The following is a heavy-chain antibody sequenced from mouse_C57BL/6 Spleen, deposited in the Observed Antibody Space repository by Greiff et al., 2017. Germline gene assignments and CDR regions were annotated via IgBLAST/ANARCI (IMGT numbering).Heavy chain of an antibody. CDR1: GYTFTSYG. CDR3: AREGDYYGDYAMDY. CDR2: IYPRSGNT. D-gene: IGHD1-1*01. Sequence: QVQLQQSGAELARPGASVKLSCKASGYTFTSYGISWVKQRTGQGLEWIGEIYPRSGNTYYNEKFKGKATLTADKSSSTAYMELRSLTSEDSAVYFCAREGDYYGDYAMDYWGQGTSVTVSS. V-gene: IGHV1-81*01. J-gene: IGHJ4*01.